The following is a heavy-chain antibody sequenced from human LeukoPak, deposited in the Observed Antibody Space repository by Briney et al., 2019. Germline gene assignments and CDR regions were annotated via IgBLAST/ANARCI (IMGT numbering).Heavy chain of an antibody. CDR2: ISSHGRTI. V-gene: IGHV3-48*03. D-gene: IGHD3-10*01. Sequence: GGSLRLSCTASGFTFGDYAMSWVRQAPGKGLEWISYISSHGRTIYYGDSVRSRFTISRDNAENSLYLQMNSLRAEDTAVYYCARSPYYYGSETYSDGRGFDYWGRGTLVTVSS. CDR1: GFTFGDYA. CDR3: ARSPYYYGSETYSDGRGFDY. J-gene: IGHJ4*02.